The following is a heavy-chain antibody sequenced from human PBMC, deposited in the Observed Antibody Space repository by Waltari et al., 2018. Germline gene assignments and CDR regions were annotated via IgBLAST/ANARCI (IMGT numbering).Heavy chain of an antibody. J-gene: IGHJ6*02. D-gene: IGHD6-19*01. V-gene: IGHV4-30-4*01. CDR2: VYSSVST. CDR3: ARVTAVTGTGGMDV. Sequence: VSGGSISSRSYYWSWVRQPPGKGLEWIGYVYSSVSTYYNPSLMTRVDISKHTSTNQFSLKLTSVTAADTAVYYCARVTAVTGTGGMDVWGQGTTVIVSS. CDR1: GGSISSRSYY.